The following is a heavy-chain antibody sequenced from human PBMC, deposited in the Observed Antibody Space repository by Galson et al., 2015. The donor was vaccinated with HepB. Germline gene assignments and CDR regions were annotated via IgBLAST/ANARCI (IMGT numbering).Heavy chain of an antibody. CDR3: ARHKGYGSGGEGDSFDI. D-gene: IGHD3-10*01. J-gene: IGHJ3*02. CDR2: IDPSDSYT. CDR1: GSSFTSYW. Sequence: QSGAEVKKPGESLRISCKGSGSSFTSYWISWVRQMPGKGLEWMGRIDPSDSYTNYSPAFQGHVTISADKSISTAYLQWSSLKASDTAMYYCARHKGYGSGGEGDSFDIWGQGTMVTVSS. V-gene: IGHV5-10-1*01.